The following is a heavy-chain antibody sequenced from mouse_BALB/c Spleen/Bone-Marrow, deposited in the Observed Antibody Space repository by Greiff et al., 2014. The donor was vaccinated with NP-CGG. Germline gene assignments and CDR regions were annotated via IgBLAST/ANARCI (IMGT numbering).Heavy chain of an antibody. CDR2: IYPSDSYT. J-gene: IGHJ4*01. Sequence: VQLQQSGAELVRPGASVKLSCKASGYTFTNNWINWVKQRPGQGLEWIGNIYPSDSYTNYNQKFKDKATLTVDKSSSTAYMQLNSPTSEDSAVYYCTRGSSYVGYAMDYWGQGTSVTVSS. D-gene: IGHD1-1*01. CDR1: GYTFTNNW. CDR3: TRGSSYVGYAMDY. V-gene: IGHV1-69*02.